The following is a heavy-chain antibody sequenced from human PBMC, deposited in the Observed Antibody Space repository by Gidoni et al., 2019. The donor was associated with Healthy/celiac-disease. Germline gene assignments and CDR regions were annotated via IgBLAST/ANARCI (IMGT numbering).Heavy chain of an antibody. CDR2: ISSSGSTI. CDR1: GFTFSSYE. J-gene: IGHJ4*02. D-gene: IGHD3-16*02. V-gene: IGHV3-48*03. CDR3: AREKAHMIDYVWGSYRYPLDY. Sequence: EVQLVESGGGLVQPGGSLRLSCAASGFTFSSYEMNWVRQAPGTGLEWVSSISSSGSTIYYADSVKGRFTISRDNAKNSLYLQMNSLRAEDTAVYYCAREKAHMIDYVWGSYRYPLDYWGQGTLVTVSS.